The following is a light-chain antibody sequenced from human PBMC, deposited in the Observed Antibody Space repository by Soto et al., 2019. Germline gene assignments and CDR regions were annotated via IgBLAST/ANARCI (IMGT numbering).Light chain of an antibody. V-gene: IGLV2-14*01. CDR1: SSDVGGYNY. J-gene: IGLJ1*01. Sequence: QSALTQPASVSGSPGQSITISCTGTSSDVGGYNYVSWYQQHPGKAPKLMIYEVSNRPLGVSNRFSGSRSGNTASLTISGLQAEDEADYYCSSYTDSSNYVFGTGTKLTVL. CDR2: EVS. CDR3: SSYTDSSNYV.